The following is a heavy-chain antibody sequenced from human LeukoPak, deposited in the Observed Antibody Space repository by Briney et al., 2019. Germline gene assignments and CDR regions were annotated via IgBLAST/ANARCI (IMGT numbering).Heavy chain of an antibody. CDR2: ISSSSSYI. CDR3: ARDTPRVEMATIDYYYYGMDV. V-gene: IGHV3-21*01. J-gene: IGHJ6*02. D-gene: IGHD5-24*01. CDR1: GFTFNSYA. Sequence: PGGSLRLSCAASGFTFNSYAMYWIRQAPGKGLEWVSCISSSSSYIHYADSVKGRFTISRDNAKNSMYLQMNSLRAEDTAVYYCARDTPRVEMATIDYYYYGMDVWGQGTTVTVSS.